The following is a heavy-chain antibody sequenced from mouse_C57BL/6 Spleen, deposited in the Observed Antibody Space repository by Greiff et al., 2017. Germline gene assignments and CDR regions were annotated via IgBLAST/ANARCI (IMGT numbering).Heavy chain of an antibody. CDR3: ARNGFTVAYWYFGV. J-gene: IGHJ1*03. CDR2: IWSGGST. Sequence: QVQLQQSGPGLVQPSQCLSITCTVSGFSLTSYGVHWVRQSPGKGLEWLGVIWSGGSTDYNAAFISRLAISKDNSKCQVYFKMNRLQAADTAIYYCARNGFTVAYWYFGVWGTGTTVTVSS. D-gene: IGHD1-1*01. V-gene: IGHV2-2*01. CDR1: GFSLTSYG.